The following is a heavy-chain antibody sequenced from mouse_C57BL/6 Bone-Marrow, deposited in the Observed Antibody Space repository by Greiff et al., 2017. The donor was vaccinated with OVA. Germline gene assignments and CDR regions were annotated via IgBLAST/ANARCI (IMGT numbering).Heavy chain of an antibody. V-gene: IGHV3-6*01. J-gene: IGHJ2*01. CDR1: GYSITSGYY. D-gene: IGHD3-1*01. CDR2: ISYDGSN. CDR3: ARGRSHYYFDY. Sequence: EVKLMESGPGLVKPSQSLSLTCSVTGYSITSGYYWNWIRQFPGNKLEWMGYISYDGSNNYNPSLKNRISITRDTSKNQFFLKLNSVTTEDTATYYCARGRSHYYFDYWGQGTTLTVSS.